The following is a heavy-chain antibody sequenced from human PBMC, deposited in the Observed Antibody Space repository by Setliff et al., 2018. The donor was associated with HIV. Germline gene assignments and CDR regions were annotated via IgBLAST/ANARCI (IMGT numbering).Heavy chain of an antibody. V-gene: IGHV4-39*01. CDR1: GGSISSSSYY. Sequence: ASETLSLTCTVSGGSISSSSYYWGWIRQPPGKGLGWLGTIYYSGSTYYNPSLKSRVTLSVDTSKNQFSLKLSSVTAADTAVYYCARHDSRGPRSAFDLWGRGTMVTVSS. D-gene: IGHD2-21*01. CDR2: IYYSGST. CDR3: ARHDSRGPRSAFDL. J-gene: IGHJ3*01.